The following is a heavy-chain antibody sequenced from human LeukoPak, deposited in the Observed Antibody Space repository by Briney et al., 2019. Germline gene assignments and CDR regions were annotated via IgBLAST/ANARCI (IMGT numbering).Heavy chain of an antibody. CDR3: ARRAGGYSHPYDY. D-gene: IGHD4-23*01. J-gene: IGHJ4*02. V-gene: IGHV3-53*01. CDR1: GFTVSNNY. Sequence: PGGSLRLSCAASGFTVSNNYMSWVRPAPGKGLEWVSVIYSAGSTYYADSVKGRFTISRDNSKNTLYLQMNSLRAEDTAVYYCARRAGGYSHPYDYWGQGTLVTVSS. CDR2: IYSAGST.